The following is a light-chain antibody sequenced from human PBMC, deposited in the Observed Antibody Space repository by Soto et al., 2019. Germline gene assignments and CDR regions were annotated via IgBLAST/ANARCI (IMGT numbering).Light chain of an antibody. Sequence: DIQMTQSPSSLSASVGDRVNITCRAKESGSIYVNWYQQKPGKAPKLLIYAASSLQSGVPARFSGSGSVTDFTLTIRGLQPEDFATYYCQQSYSKWTFGQGTKVEIK. J-gene: IGKJ1*01. V-gene: IGKV1-39*01. CDR2: AAS. CDR1: ESGSIY. CDR3: QQSYSKWT.